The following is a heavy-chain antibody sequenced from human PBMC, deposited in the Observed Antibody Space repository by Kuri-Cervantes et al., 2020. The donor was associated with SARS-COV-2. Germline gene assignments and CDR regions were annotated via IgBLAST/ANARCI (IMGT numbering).Heavy chain of an antibody. Sequence: ASVKVSCKASGYTFTSYGISWVRQAPGQGLEWMGWISAYNGNTNYAQKFQGRVTITTDESTSTAYMELSSLRSEDTAVYYCARGYSSSSASNFDYWGQGTLVTVSS. D-gene: IGHD6-6*01. CDR1: GYTFTSYG. J-gene: IGHJ4*02. V-gene: IGHV1-18*01. CDR2: ISAYNGNT. CDR3: ARGYSSSSASNFDY.